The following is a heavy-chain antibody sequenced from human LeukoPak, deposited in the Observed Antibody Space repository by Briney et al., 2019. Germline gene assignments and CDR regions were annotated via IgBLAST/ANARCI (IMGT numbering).Heavy chain of an antibody. CDR2: IYYSGST. CDR1: GGSISSYY. D-gene: IGHD3-22*01. J-gene: IGHJ4*02. Sequence: SETLSLTCTVSGGSISSYYWSWIRQPPGKGLEWIGYIYYSGSTNYNPSLKSRVTISVDTSKNQFSLKLSSVTAADTAVYYCARGYDRSDYWGQGTLVTVSS. V-gene: IGHV4-59*01. CDR3: ARGYDRSDY.